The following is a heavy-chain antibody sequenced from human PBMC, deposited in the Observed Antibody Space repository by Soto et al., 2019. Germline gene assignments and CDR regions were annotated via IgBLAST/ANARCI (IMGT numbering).Heavy chain of an antibody. CDR1: RFTFSSYA. V-gene: IGHV3-30*04. J-gene: IGHJ4*02. Sequence: GGSLRLSCAASRFTFSSYAMHWVRQAPGKGLEWVAVISYDGRQKHYVDSVKGRFTISRDESDNTLYLQMNSLRPEDTAVYYCAKDGYFDTYYFDHWGQGTLVTVSS. CDR2: ISYDGRQK. CDR3: AKDGYFDTYYFDH. D-gene: IGHD3-9*01.